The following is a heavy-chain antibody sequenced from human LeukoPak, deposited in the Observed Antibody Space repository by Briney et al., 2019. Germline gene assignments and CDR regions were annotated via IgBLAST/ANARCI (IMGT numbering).Heavy chain of an antibody. CDR1: GYTFTGYY. V-gene: IGHV1-2*02. CDR2: INPNSGGT. J-gene: IGHJ5*02. D-gene: IGHD3-10*01. CDR3: ARDPGLLWFGELLAFDP. Sequence: ASVKVSCKASGYTFTGYYMHWVRQAPGQGLEWMGWINPNSGGTNYAQKFQGRVTMTRDTSISTAYMELSRLRSDDTAVYYCARDPGLLWFGELLAFDPWGQGTLVTVSS.